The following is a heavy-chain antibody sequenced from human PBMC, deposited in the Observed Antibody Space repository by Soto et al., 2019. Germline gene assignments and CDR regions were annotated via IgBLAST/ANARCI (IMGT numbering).Heavy chain of an antibody. CDR2: ISYDGSNK. Sequence: GGSLRLSCAASGFTFSSYAMHWVRQAPGKGLEWVAVISYDGSNKYYADSVKGRFTISRDNSKNTLYLQMNSLRAEDTAVYYCARDLGYPDAFDIWGQGTMVTVSS. D-gene: IGHD5-18*01. CDR1: GFTFSSYA. J-gene: IGHJ3*02. CDR3: ARDLGYPDAFDI. V-gene: IGHV3-30-3*01.